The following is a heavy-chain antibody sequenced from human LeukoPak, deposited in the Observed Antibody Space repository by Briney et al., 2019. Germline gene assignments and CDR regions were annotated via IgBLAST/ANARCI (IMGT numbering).Heavy chain of an antibody. D-gene: IGHD2-21*01. V-gene: IGHV3-21*01. CDR2: ISSSSSYI. CDR3: ARSYGPFDY. CDR1: GFTFSSYA. J-gene: IGHJ4*02. Sequence: GGSLRLSCAASGFTFSSYAMSWVRQAPGKGLEWVSSISSSSSYIYYADSVKGRFTISRDSAENSLYLQMNSLRAEDTAVYYCARSYGPFDYWGQGTLVTVSS.